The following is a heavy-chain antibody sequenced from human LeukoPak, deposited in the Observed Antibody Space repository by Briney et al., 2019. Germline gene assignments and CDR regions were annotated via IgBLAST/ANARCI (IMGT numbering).Heavy chain of an antibody. V-gene: IGHV4-59*01. Sequence: PSETLSLTCTVSGGSISSYYWSWIRQPPGKGLEWIGYIYYSGSTNYNPSLKSRVTISVETSKNQFSLKLSSVTAADTAVYYCARRDSSGLDYWGQGTLVTVSS. CDR3: ARRDSSGLDY. D-gene: IGHD3-22*01. J-gene: IGHJ4*02. CDR2: IYYSGST. CDR1: GGSISSYY.